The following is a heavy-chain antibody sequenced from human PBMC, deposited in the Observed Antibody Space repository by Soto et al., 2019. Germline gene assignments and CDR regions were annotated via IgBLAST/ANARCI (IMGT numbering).Heavy chain of an antibody. CDR2: IYYSGST. J-gene: IGHJ4*02. Sequence: PSETLSLTCTVSGGSISSSSYYWGWIRQPPGKGLEWIGSIYYSGSTYYNPSLKSRVTISVDTSKNQFSLKLSSVTAADTAVYYCARGSGYYFFDYWGQGTLVTVSS. CDR3: ARGSGYYFFDY. V-gene: IGHV4-39*01. D-gene: IGHD3-22*01. CDR1: GGSISSSSYY.